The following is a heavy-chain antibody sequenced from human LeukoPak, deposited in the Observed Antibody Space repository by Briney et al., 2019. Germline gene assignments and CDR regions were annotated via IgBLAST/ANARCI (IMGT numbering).Heavy chain of an antibody. V-gene: IGHV1-8*01. Sequence: ASVKVSCTASGNTLTSYDFNWVRQASGHGLEWMGWMNPKSGNSGYAESFQGRISLDINRSTDTAYMELTSLRFEDTAVYSCAIWDPAPDAFEPWGQGTLVTVSS. D-gene: IGHD1-26*01. CDR3: AIWDPAPDAFEP. J-gene: IGHJ5*02. CDR1: GNTLTSYD. CDR2: MNPKSGNS.